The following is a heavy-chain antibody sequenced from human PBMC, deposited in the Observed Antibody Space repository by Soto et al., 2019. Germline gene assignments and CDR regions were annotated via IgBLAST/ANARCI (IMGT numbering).Heavy chain of an antibody. J-gene: IGHJ4*02. Sequence: GGSLRLSCVASGFTFSTYTMNWVRQAPGKGLEWVSSISSSSTYINYADSVKGRFTISRDNAKNSLYLQMNTLRAEDTAVYYCAIDRLTSNSPRFDYWGQGNSVTVSS. CDR2: ISSSSTYI. D-gene: IGHD6-13*01. CDR3: AIDRLTSNSPRFDY. CDR1: GFTFSTYT. V-gene: IGHV3-21*06.